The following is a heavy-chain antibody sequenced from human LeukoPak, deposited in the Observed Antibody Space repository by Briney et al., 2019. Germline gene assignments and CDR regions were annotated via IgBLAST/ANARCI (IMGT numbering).Heavy chain of an antibody. D-gene: IGHD3-10*01. J-gene: IGHJ6*04. V-gene: IGHV7-4-1*01. CDR3: ANFGESLVSAPDYYYYGMDV. CDR2: INTNTGNP. Sequence: ASVKVSCKASGYTFTSYAMNWVRQAPGQGLEWMGWINTNTGNPTYAQGFTGRFVFSLDTSVSTAYLQICSLKAEDTAVYYCANFGESLVSAPDYYYYGMDVWGKGTTVTVSS. CDR1: GYTFTSYA.